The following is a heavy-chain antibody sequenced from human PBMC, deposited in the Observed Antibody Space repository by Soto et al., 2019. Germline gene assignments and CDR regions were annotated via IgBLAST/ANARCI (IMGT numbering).Heavy chain of an antibody. CDR3: XRXGALRPNGHVPLDF. D-gene: IGHD2-8*01. CDR2: IHVTGYT. J-gene: IGHJ4*02. V-gene: IGHV4-30-2*01. CDR1: GDSITSGMYS. Sequence: QLMLQESGSGLVRPSQTLSLTCTVSGDSITSGMYSWSWIRQAPGKGLEWIGNIHVTGYTAFSPSLRRRVTMSVATSRNQFSLNLNSVTXXXXXXXXXXRXGALRPNGHVPLDFWGQGTLVTV.